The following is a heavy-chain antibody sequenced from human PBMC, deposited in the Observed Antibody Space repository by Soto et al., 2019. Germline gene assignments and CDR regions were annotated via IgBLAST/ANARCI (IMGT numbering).Heavy chain of an antibody. V-gene: IGHV4-34*01. CDR3: ARVEVAVAGTSNY. CDR1: GGSFSGYY. J-gene: IGHJ4*02. D-gene: IGHD6-19*01. CDR2: INHSGST. Sequence: QVQLQQWGAGLLKPSETLSLTCAVYGGSFSGYYWCWIRQPPGKGLEWIGEINHSGSTNYNPSLKSRVTISVDTSKNQFSLKLSSVTAADTAVYYCARVEVAVAGTSNYWGQGTLVTVSS.